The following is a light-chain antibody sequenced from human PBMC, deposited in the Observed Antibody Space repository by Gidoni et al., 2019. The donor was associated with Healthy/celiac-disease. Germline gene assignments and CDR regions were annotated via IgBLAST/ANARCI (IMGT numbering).Light chain of an antibody. CDR1: QSVSSN. CDR3: QQYNNWPFLYT. J-gene: IGKJ2*01. Sequence: EIVMTQSPATLSVSPGERATLSCRASQSVSSNLAWYQQKHGQAPRLLIYGAPTRATGIPARFSGSGSGTEFTLTISSLQSEDFAVYYCQQYNNWPFLYTFGQGTQLEIK. V-gene: IGKV3-15*01. CDR2: GAP.